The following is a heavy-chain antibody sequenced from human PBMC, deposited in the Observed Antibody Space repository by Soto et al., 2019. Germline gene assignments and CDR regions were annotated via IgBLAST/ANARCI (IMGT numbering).Heavy chain of an antibody. CDR3: ATLKGGYCTNGVCWTPYYYYGMDV. V-gene: IGHV4-34*01. CDR1: GGSFSGYY. D-gene: IGHD2-8*01. Sequence: PSETLSLTCAAYGGSFSGYYWSWIRQPPGKGLEWIGEINHSGSTNYNPSLKSRVTISVDTSKNQFSLKLSSVTAADTAVYYCATLKGGYCTNGVCWTPYYYYGMDVWGQGTTVTVSS. CDR2: INHSGST. J-gene: IGHJ6*02.